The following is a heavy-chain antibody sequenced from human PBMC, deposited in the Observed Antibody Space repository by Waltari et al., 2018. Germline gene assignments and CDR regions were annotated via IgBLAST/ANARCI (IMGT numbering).Heavy chain of an antibody. D-gene: IGHD2-8*01. J-gene: IGHJ4*02. CDR2: IYYSGRT. V-gene: IGHV4-59*08. Sequence: QVQLQESGPGLVKPSETLSLTCTVSGGPISPYSWSWIRQPPDKGLEWIGYIYYSGRTGFNPSLESRVTMSVDTSKNQFSLRLTSVTAADTAVYYCARYYCTNDVCSHFDYWGQGTLITVSS. CDR1: GGPISPYS. CDR3: ARYYCTNDVCSHFDY.